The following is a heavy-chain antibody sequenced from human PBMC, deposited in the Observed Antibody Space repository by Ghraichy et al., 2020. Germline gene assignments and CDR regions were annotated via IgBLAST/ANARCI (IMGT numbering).Heavy chain of an antibody. V-gene: IGHV4-39*01. J-gene: IGHJ5*02. CDR2: IYYSGST. CDR1: GGSISSSSYY. D-gene: IGHD6-13*01. Sequence: SETLSLTCTVSGGSISSSSYYWGWIRQPPGKGLEWIGSIYYSGSTYYNPSLKSRVTISVDTSKNQFSLKLSSVTAADTAVYYCARQGGAAAVNWFDPWGQGTLVTVSS. CDR3: ARQGGAAAVNWFDP.